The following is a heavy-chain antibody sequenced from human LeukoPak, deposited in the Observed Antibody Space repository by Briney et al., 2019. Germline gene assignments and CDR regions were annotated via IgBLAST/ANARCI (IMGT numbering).Heavy chain of an antibody. CDR1: GFTFSSYS. CDR3: AIWVEPGQPVVVTAAGGY. CDR2: INSASTTK. J-gene: IGHJ4*02. V-gene: IGHV3-48*01. D-gene: IGHD2-21*02. Sequence: GGSLRLSCAVSGFTFSSYSFNWVRQAPGEGLEWVSYINSASTTKYYATSVKGRFTISRDNAKNSLFLQMDSLSAEDTAVYYCAIWVEPGQPVVVTAAGGYWGQGTLVTVSS.